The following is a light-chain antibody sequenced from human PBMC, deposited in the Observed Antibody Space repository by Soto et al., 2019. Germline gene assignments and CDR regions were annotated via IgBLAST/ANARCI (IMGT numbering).Light chain of an antibody. CDR2: GNS. J-gene: IGLJ2*01. V-gene: IGLV1-40*01. Sequence: QSVLTQPTSVSEAPGQRVTISCTGSSSNIGAGYDVHWYQQLPGTAPKLLIYGNSNRPSGVPDRFFGSKSGTSVSLAITGLQSEDEADYYCQSYDSSLSGVVFGGGTKLTVL. CDR3: QSYDSSLSGVV. CDR1: SSNIGAGYD.